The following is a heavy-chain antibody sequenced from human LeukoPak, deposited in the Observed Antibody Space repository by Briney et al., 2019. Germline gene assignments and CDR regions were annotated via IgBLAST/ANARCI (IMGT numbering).Heavy chain of an antibody. D-gene: IGHD3-10*01. CDR1: GYTFTSYG. Sequence: ASVKVSCKASGYTFTSYGISWVRQAPGQGLEWMGWISAYNGNTNYAQKLQGRVTMTTDTSTSTAYMELRSLRSDDTAVYYCARRGLTMVRGVIGPSRLSPSYYYGMDVWGQGTTVTVSS. J-gene: IGHJ6*02. CDR2: ISAYNGNT. CDR3: ARRGLTMVRGVIGPSRLSPSYYYGMDV. V-gene: IGHV1-18*01.